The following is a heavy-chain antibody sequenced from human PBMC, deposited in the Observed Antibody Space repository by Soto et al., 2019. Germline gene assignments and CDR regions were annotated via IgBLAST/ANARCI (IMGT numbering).Heavy chain of an antibody. D-gene: IGHD2-21*01. J-gene: IGHJ3*01. V-gene: IGHV1-18*04. Sequence: ASVKVSCKASGYTFTSYGISWVRQAPGQGLEWMGWISAYNGNTNYAQKLQGRVTMTTDTSTSTAYMELRSLRSDDTAVYYCACHVAGRQKNAFDVWGQGTMVTVSS. CDR3: ACHVAGRQKNAFDV. CDR1: GYTFTSYG. CDR2: ISAYNGNT.